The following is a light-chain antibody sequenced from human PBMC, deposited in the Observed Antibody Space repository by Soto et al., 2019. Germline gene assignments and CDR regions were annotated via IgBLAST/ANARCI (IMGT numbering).Light chain of an antibody. J-gene: IGKJ2*01. Sequence: EIVMTQSPATLSVSPGERATLSCRASQSVSRNLAWYQQKPGQAPRLLIYGASTRATGIPARFSGSVSGTEFTLTISSLQSEDFAVYYCQQYSNWPQTFGQGTKLEIK. CDR3: QQYSNWPQT. V-gene: IGKV3-15*01. CDR1: QSVSRN. CDR2: GAS.